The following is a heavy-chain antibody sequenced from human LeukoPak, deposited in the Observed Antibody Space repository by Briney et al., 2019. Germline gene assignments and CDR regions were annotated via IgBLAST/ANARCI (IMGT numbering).Heavy chain of an antibody. J-gene: IGHJ4*02. CDR2: ISYDGSNK. CDR3: AKGQYYDLWSGSDY. V-gene: IGHV3-30*18. D-gene: IGHD3-3*01. Sequence: GGSLRLSCAASGFTFSSYGMHWVRQAPGKGLEWVAVISYDGSNKYYADSVKGRFTISRDNSKNTLYLQMNSLRAEDTAVYYCAKGQYYDLWSGSDYWGQGTLVTVSS. CDR1: GFTFSSYG.